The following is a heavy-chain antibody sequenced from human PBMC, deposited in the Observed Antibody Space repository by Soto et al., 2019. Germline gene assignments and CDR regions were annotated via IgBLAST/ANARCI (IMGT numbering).Heavy chain of an antibody. J-gene: IGHJ4*02. V-gene: IGHV4-31*03. Sequence: QVQLQESGPGLVKPSQTLSLTCTVSGGSISSGGYYWSWIRQHPGKVLEWIGYIYYSGSTYYNPSLMSRVTISVDTSKNQFSLKLSSVTAADTAVYYCSRGSYGSGSNFDYWGQGTLVTVSS. CDR3: SRGSYGSGSNFDY. D-gene: IGHD3-10*01. CDR1: GGSISSGGYY. CDR2: IYYSGST.